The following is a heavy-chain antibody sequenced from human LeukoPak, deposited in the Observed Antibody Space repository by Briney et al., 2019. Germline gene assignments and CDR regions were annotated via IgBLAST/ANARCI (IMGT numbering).Heavy chain of an antibody. CDR3: ARDQITYVNWDGDCPHFYY. J-gene: IGHJ4*02. D-gene: IGHD2-21*02. V-gene: IGHV1-46*01. CDR1: GYTFTSYY. Sequence: SVKVSCKASGYTFTSYYMHWVRQAPGQVLGWMGIIKASGRSASYEQKFQSRVTMTRDTATSTVYMELSSLRSEDTAVYYCARDQITYVNWDGDCPHFYYWGQGTLVTVSS. CDR2: IKASGRSA.